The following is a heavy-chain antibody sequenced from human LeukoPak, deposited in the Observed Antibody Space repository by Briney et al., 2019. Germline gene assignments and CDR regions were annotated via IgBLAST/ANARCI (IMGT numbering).Heavy chain of an antibody. CDR1: GYTFTSYA. V-gene: IGHV1-3*03. D-gene: IGHD4-17*01. CDR2: INAGNGNT. J-gene: IGHJ4*02. CDR3: ARGPLDTVTMRYYFDY. Sequence: GPVKVSCKASGYTFTSYAMHWVRQAPGQRLEWMGWINAGNGNTKYSQEFQGRVTITRDTSASTAYMELSSLRSEDMAVYYCARGPLDTVTMRYYFDYWGQGTLVTVSS.